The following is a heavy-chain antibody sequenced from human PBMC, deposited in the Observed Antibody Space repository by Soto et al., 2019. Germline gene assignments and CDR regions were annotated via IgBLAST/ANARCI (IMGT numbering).Heavy chain of an antibody. V-gene: IGHV3-30*18. J-gene: IGHJ4*02. Sequence: CLRLSCASSGFTFCSYGIHWVRQAPGKGLEWVAVISYDGNNKYYADSVKGRLTISRDNSKNTVSLQMNSLRAEDTAVYYCAKERTRHFDYWGQGIPVTVSS. CDR3: AKERTRHFDY. CDR2: ISYDGNNK. D-gene: IGHD1-1*01. CDR1: GFTFCSYG.